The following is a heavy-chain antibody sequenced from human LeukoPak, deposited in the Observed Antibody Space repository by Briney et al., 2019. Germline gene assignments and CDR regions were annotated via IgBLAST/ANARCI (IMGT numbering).Heavy chain of an antibody. D-gene: IGHD1-26*01. CDR3: ARVGLYSWSYSLALDI. CDR2: INPNSGGT. Sequence: ASVKVSCKASGYTFTGYYMHWVRQAPGQGLEWMGWINPNSGGTNYAQKFQGRVTMTRDTSISTAYMELSRLRSDDTAVYYCARVGLYSWSYSLALDIWGQGTMVTVT. CDR1: GYTFTGYY. V-gene: IGHV1-2*02. J-gene: IGHJ3*02.